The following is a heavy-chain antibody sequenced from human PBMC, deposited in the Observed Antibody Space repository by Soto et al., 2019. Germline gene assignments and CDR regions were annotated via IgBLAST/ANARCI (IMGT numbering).Heavy chain of an antibody. CDR1: GFTFTDYA. CDR3: ARGSYGYISSWYDFDY. CDR2: ISGIGGST. Sequence: EVQLLESGGGLVQPGGSLRLSCAASGFTFTDYALSWVRQAPGKGLEWVATISGIGGSTYLADSVKGRLSISRDNSKNTVSLLMNSLRAEDTAVYFCARGSYGYISSWYDFDYWGRGTLVTVSS. D-gene: IGHD6-13*01. J-gene: IGHJ4*02. V-gene: IGHV3-23*01.